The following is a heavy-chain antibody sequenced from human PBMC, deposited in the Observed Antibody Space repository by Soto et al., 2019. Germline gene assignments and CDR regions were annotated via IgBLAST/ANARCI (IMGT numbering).Heavy chain of an antibody. CDR1: GFTFRTYS. CDR2: ISSSSTYI. J-gene: IGHJ6*02. CDR3: ARDPVARRTYYYYCMEV. Sequence: GGSLRLSCAASGFTFRTYSMNWVRQAPGKGLEWVSSISSSSTYIYYADSVKGRFTISRDNAKNSLYMQMTSLRAEDTAVYYCARDPVARRTYYYYCMEVLGQETTVAVSS. V-gene: IGHV3-21*01. D-gene: IGHD6-19*01.